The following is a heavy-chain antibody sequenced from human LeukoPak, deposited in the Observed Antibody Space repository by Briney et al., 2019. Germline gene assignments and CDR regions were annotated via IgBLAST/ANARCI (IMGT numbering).Heavy chain of an antibody. CDR2: INPKNGGT. Sequence: GASVKVSCKASTYIFTDYYMHWMRQAPGQGLEWMGWINPKNGGTDFAQKFQGRVTMTRDASINTVYMELRRLTSDDTAVYFCARGPSSGSFDYWGQGTLVTVS. J-gene: IGHJ4*02. CDR1: TYIFTDYY. CDR3: ARGPSSGSFDY. V-gene: IGHV1-2*02. D-gene: IGHD6-19*01.